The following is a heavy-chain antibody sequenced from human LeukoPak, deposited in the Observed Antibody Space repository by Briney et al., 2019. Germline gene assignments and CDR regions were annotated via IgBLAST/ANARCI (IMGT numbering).Heavy chain of an antibody. J-gene: IGHJ4*02. V-gene: IGHV3-66*01. CDR3: AAKGNGYTGTYVFAH. Sequence: GGSLRLSCAASGFTFSSSAMSWVRQAPGQGLEWVSVLYSSGYTKYADSVKGRFSISRDTSENTLSLHMNSLRAEDSAVYYCAAKGNGYTGTYVFAHWGRGTLVTVSS. CDR1: GFTFSSSA. CDR2: LYSSGYT. D-gene: IGHD5-12*01.